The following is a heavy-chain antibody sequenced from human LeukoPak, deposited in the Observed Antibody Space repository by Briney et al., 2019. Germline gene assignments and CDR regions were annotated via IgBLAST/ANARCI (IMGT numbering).Heavy chain of an antibody. CDR2: IYYSGST. J-gene: IGHJ4*02. D-gene: IGHD4-11*01. V-gene: IGHV4-59*08. CDR1: GGSIKNYY. CDR3: ARHSYSNYGTFDY. Sequence: SETLSLTCTVSGGSIKNYYWSWIRQPPGKGLEWIGYIYYSGSTNYNPSLKSRVTISIDTSKNQFSLKLSSVTAADTAVYYCARHSYSNYGTFDYWGQGTLVTVSS.